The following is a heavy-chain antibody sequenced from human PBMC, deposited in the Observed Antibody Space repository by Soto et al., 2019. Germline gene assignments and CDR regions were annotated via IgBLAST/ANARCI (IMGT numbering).Heavy chain of an antibody. CDR1: GGSISSSNYY. CDR2: IYYSGST. Sequence: SETLSLTCTVSGGSISSSNYYWGCIRQPPGKGLEWIGSIYYSGSTYYNPSLKSRVTISVDTSKNQFSLKLSSVTAADTAVYYCARPGNYGSGSYLYYLDYWGQGTLVTVSS. V-gene: IGHV4-39*01. CDR3: ARPGNYGSGSYLYYLDY. J-gene: IGHJ4*02. D-gene: IGHD3-10*01.